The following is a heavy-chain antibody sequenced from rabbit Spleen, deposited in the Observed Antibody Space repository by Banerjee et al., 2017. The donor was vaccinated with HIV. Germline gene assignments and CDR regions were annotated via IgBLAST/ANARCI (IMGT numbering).Heavy chain of an antibody. CDR2: IEGGSSAFS. CDR1: GFSFSSSYW. CDR3: ARDSGSSFSSYGMDL. Sequence: QEQLVESGGGLVQPEGSLTLTCKASGFSFSSSYWICWVRQAPGKGLEWIACIEGGSSAFSYFAIWAKGRFTISKTSSTTVTLQMTSLTAADTATYFCARDSGSSFSSYGMDLWGPGTLVTVS. V-gene: IGHV1S45*01. D-gene: IGHD8-1*01. J-gene: IGHJ6*01.